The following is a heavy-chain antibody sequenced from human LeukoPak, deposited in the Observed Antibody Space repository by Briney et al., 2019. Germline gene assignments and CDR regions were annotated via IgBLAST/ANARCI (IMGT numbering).Heavy chain of an antibody. V-gene: IGHV3-9*01. D-gene: IGHD3-22*01. Sequence: GGSLRLSCAASGFNFNDYAMHWVRQAPGKGLEWVSGITWNSGSVDYADSVKGRFTVSRDNAKHSLYLQMNSLRAEDTALYYCAKDQGYYYDSSGYTFWGQGTLVIVSS. CDR2: ITWNSGSV. J-gene: IGHJ4*02. CDR1: GFNFNDYA. CDR3: AKDQGYYYDSSGYTF.